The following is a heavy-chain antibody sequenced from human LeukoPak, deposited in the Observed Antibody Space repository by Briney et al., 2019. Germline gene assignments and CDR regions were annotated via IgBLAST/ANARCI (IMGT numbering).Heavy chain of an antibody. CDR3: ATEGKMVRGVYTDY. CDR2: IIPIFGTA. CDR1: GGTFSSYA. J-gene: IGHJ4*02. Sequence: SVKVSCKASGGTFSSYAISWVRQAPGQGLEWMGGIIPIFGTANYAQKFQGRVTMTADTSTDIVYMELSSLRSEDTAVYYCATEGKMVRGVYTDYWGQGTLVTVSS. V-gene: IGHV1-69*06. D-gene: IGHD3-10*01.